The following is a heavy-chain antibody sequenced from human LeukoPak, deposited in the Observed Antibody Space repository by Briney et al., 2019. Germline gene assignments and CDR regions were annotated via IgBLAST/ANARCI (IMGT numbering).Heavy chain of an antibody. D-gene: IGHD3-3*01. CDR3: ARARRDTIFGVVPNWFDP. J-gene: IGHJ5*02. CDR2: INHSGST. CDR1: GGSFSGYY. V-gene: IGHV4-34*01. Sequence: PSETLSLTCAVYGGSFSGYYWSWIRQPPGKGLEWIGEINHSGSTNYNPSLKSRVTISVDTSKNQFSLKLSSVTAADTAVYYCARARRDTIFGVVPNWFDPWGQGTLVTVSS.